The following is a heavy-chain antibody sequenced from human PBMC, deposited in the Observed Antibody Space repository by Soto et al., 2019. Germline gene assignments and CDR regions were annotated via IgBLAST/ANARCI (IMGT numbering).Heavy chain of an antibody. CDR2: IIPIFGTA. V-gene: IGHV1-69*01. CDR3: ARAPSRDGYETHYFDY. J-gene: IGHJ4*02. D-gene: IGHD5-12*01. Sequence: VKVSCKASGYTFTGYGISWVRQAPGQGLEWMGGIIPIFGTANYAQKFQGRVTITADESTSTAYTELSSLRSEDTAVYYCARAPSRDGYETHYFDYWGQGTLVTVSS. CDR1: GYTFTGYG.